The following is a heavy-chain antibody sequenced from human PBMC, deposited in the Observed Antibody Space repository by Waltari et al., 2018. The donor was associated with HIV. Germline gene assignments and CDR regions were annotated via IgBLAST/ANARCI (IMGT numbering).Heavy chain of an antibody. Sequence: QVQLVQSGAEVKKPGASVKVSCTASGYTFTSYAMHLVRQAPGHRLEWMGWINAGNGNTKYSQKFQGRVTITRDTSASTAYMELSSLRSEDTAVYYCAGGTTADEMPFWSGYYHYYYGMDVWGQGTTVTVSS. CDR1: GYTFTSYA. D-gene: IGHD3-3*01. V-gene: IGHV1-3*01. CDR3: AGGTTADEMPFWSGYYHYYYGMDV. J-gene: IGHJ6*02. CDR2: INAGNGNT.